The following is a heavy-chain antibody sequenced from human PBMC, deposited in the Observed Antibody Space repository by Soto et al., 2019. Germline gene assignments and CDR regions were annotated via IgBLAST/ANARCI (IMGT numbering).Heavy chain of an antibody. D-gene: IGHD6-13*01. CDR1: GFTFSSYA. CDR3: AKRGGVAAGTGYFDS. Sequence: EVQLLESGGGLVQPGGSLRLSCAASGFTFSSYAMSWVRQAPGKGLEWVSAISGSGITTYYADSVKGRFTISRDNSKNTLYLQMNSLRAEDTAVYYCAKRGGVAAGTGYFDSWGQGTLVTVSS. CDR2: ISGSGITT. J-gene: IGHJ4*02. V-gene: IGHV3-23*01.